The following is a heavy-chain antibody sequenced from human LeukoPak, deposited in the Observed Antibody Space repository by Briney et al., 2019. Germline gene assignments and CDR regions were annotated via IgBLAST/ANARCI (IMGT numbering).Heavy chain of an antibody. V-gene: IGHV4-34*01. J-gene: IGHJ3*02. CDR3: GVIAAAGNRAFDI. CDR2: INHSGST. CDR1: GGSFSGYY. D-gene: IGHD6-13*01. Sequence: PSETLSLTCAVYGGSFSGYYWSWIRQPPGKGLEWIGEINHSGSTNYNPSLKSRVTISVDTSKNQFSLKLSSVTAADTAVYYCGVIAAAGNRAFDIWGQGTMVTVSS.